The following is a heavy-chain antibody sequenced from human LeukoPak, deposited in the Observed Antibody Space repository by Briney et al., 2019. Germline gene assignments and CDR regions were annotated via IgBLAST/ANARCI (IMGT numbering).Heavy chain of an antibody. V-gene: IGHV1-69*01. Sequence: SVTLSCKASGGTFSSYAISWVRQAPGQGLEWMGGIIPIFGTANYAQKFQGRVTITADESTSTAYMELSSLRSEDTAVYYCARDSVSRRYFDLWGRGTLVTVSS. CDR1: GGTFSSYA. CDR3: ARDSVSRRYFDL. D-gene: IGHD5/OR15-5a*01. J-gene: IGHJ2*01. CDR2: IIPIFGTA.